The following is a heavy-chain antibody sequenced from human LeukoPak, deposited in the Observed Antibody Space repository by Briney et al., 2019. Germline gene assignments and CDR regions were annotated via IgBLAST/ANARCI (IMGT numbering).Heavy chain of an antibody. CDR3: ARQTRDGSGSRGYSFDF. J-gene: IGHJ4*02. CDR2: IYPGDSDT. D-gene: IGHD3-10*01. CDR1: GYISTNNW. V-gene: IGHV5-51*01. Sequence: GESLKISCKGSGYISTNNWIGWVRQMPGKGLEWMGIIYPGDSDTRCSPSFEGQVTISVDKSISTAYLQWSSLKASATAMYYCARQTRDGSGSRGYSFDFWGQGTLVTVSS.